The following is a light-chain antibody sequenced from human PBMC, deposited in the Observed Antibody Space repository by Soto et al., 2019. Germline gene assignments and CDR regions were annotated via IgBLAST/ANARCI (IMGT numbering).Light chain of an antibody. Sequence: EIALTQSPDTLSLSPGERATLSCRASQSLSSTNLAWYQQKPGQAPRLLIYGASSRATGIPDRFSGLGSGTDFTLTISRLEPEDFAVYYCQQYGRSSWTFGQGTKVDIK. CDR3: QQYGRSSWT. CDR1: QSLSSTN. CDR2: GAS. J-gene: IGKJ1*01. V-gene: IGKV3-20*01.